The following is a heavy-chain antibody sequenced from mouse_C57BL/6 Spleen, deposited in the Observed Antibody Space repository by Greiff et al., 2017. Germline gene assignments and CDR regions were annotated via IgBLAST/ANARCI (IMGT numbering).Heavy chain of an antibody. CDR3: ARGGTTEVAVYYYAMDY. Sequence: QVQLKQSGAELMKPGASVKLSCKATGYTFTGYWLEWVKQRPGHGLEWIGEIIPGSGSTNYNEKFKGKATFTADTSSNTAYMQLSSLTTEDSAIYYCARGGTTEVAVYYYAMDYWGQGTSGTVSS. D-gene: IGHD1-1*01. V-gene: IGHV1-9*01. CDR2: IIPGSGST. CDR1: GYTFTGYW. J-gene: IGHJ4*01.